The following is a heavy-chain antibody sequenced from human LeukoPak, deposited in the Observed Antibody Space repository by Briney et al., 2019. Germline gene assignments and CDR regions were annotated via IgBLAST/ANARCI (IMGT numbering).Heavy chain of an antibody. D-gene: IGHD3-10*01. CDR2: ISGLGDNT. Sequence: GGSLRLSCTASGFTFNSYSMSWVRQAPGKGLEWVSAISGLGDNTYYADSVKGRFTISRDNSKNTLYLQMNSLRAEDTAVYYCAKVPYGSGTRGGFDYWGQGTLVTVSS. V-gene: IGHV3-23*01. J-gene: IGHJ4*02. CDR1: GFTFNSYS. CDR3: AKVPYGSGTRGGFDY.